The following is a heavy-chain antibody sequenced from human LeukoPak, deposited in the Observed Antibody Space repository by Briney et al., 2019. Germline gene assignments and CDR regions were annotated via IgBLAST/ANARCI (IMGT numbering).Heavy chain of an antibody. D-gene: IGHD1-7*01. CDR2: IYYSGST. CDR1: GGSISSGGYY. V-gene: IGHV4-31*03. J-gene: IGHJ6*02. Sequence: PSETLSLTCTVSGGSISSGGYYWSRIRQHPGKGLEWIGYIYYSGSTYYNPSLKSRVTISVDTSKNQFSLKLSSVTAADTAVYYCARDRLELRYYYYGMDVWGQGTTVTVSS. CDR3: ARDRLELRYYYYGMDV.